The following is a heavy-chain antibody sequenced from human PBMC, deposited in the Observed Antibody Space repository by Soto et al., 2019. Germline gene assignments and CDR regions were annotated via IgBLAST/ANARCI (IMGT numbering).Heavy chain of an antibody. Sequence: GGSLRLSCAASGFTFSSYWMSWVRQAPGKGLEWVANIMPDGSEKYYLDSVKGRFTISRDNAKNSLLLQMNSLRAEDTAVYYCVSLRQSGYSGYAIDSWGQGTLVTVSS. J-gene: IGHJ4*02. CDR1: GFTFSSYW. CDR2: IMPDGSEK. CDR3: VSLRQSGYSGYAIDS. D-gene: IGHD5-12*01. V-gene: IGHV3-7*01.